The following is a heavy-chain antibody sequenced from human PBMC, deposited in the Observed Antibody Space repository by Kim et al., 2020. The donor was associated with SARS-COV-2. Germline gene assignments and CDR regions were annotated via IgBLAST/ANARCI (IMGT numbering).Heavy chain of an antibody. D-gene: IGHD3-22*01. CDR2: ISYDGSNK. V-gene: IGHV3-30*18. J-gene: IGHJ4*02. CDR3: AKDLDGSSFDY. Sequence: GGSLRLSCAASGFTFSSYGMHWVRQAPGKGLEWVAVISYDGSNKYYADSVKGRFTISRDNSKNTLYLQMNSRRAEDTAVYYCAKDLDGSSFDYWGQGTLVTVSS. CDR1: GFTFSSYG.